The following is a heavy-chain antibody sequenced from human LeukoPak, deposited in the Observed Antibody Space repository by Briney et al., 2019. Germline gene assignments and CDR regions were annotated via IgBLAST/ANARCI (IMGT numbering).Heavy chain of an antibody. CDR2: ISGSGGST. V-gene: IGHV3-23*01. J-gene: IGHJ1*01. CDR1: GFTFSSYA. Sequence: PGGSLRLSCAASGFTFSSYAMSWVRQAPGKGLEWVSAISGSGGSTYYADSVKGRFTISRDNSKNTLYLQMNSLRAEDTAVYYCAKAPAGYSSGRDSPRLAEYFQHWGQGTLVTVSS. D-gene: IGHD6-19*01. CDR3: AKAPAGYSSGRDSPRLAEYFQH.